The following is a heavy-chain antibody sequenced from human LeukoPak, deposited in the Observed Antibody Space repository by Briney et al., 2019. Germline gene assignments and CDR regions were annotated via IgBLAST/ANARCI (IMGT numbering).Heavy chain of an antibody. Sequence: SETLSLTCTVSGGSISRTSYYWGWVRQPPGKGLEWIGSIYYSGSTYYNPSLKSRVTVSVDTSKNQFSLKLSSVTAADTAVYYCARASVTYYYYYYMDVWGKGTTVTVSS. D-gene: IGHD4-11*01. J-gene: IGHJ6*03. V-gene: IGHV4-39*07. CDR1: GGSISRTSYY. CDR2: IYYSGST. CDR3: ARASVTYYYYYYMDV.